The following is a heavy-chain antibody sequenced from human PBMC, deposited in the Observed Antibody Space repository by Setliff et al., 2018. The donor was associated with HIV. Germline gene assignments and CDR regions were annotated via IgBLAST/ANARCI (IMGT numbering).Heavy chain of an antibody. Sequence: SETLSLTCAVSGYSISSGFYWSWMRQPPGKGLEWIGSIYQSGNTNYNPSLENRLTISVDTAKNQFSLNGRLTVTKATSNNHVVLMMSNMDPLDTATYYCVHVNNFRSVYFDSWGQGTLVTVSS. D-gene: IGHD4-17*01. CDR2: IYQSGNT. V-gene: IGHV4-38-2*01. CDR1: GYSISSGFY. J-gene: IGHJ4*02. CDR3: VLMMSNMDPLDTATYYCVHVNNFRSVYFDS.